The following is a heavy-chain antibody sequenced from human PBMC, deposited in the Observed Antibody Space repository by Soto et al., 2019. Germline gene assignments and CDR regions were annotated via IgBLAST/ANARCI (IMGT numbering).Heavy chain of an antibody. CDR2: ISWNSGSI. CDR3: AKRDFGY. V-gene: IGHV3-9*01. Sequence: EVQLVESGGGLVQPGRSLRLSCAASGFTFDDYAMHWVRQAPGKGLEWVSGISWNSGSIGYADSVKGRFTIPRDNAKNSQYLQMNSLRAEDTPLYYGAKRDFGYWSQGTTVNVSS. CDR1: GFTFDDYA. J-gene: IGHJ4*02.